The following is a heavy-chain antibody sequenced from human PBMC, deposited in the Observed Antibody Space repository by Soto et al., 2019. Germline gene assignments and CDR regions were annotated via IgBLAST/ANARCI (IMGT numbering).Heavy chain of an antibody. V-gene: IGHV1-3*01. Sequence: ASVKVSCKASGYTFTSYAMHWVRQAPGQRLEWMGWINAGNGNTKYSQKFQGRVTITRDTSASTAYMELSSLRSEDTAVYYCARASIAVAGTRYAEYFQHCGQGTLVTVSS. CDR1: GYTFTSYA. D-gene: IGHD6-19*01. J-gene: IGHJ1*01. CDR3: ARASIAVAGTRYAEYFQH. CDR2: INAGNGNT.